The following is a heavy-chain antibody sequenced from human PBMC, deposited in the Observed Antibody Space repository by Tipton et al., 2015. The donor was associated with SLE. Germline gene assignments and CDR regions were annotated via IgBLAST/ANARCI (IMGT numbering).Heavy chain of an antibody. V-gene: IGHV4-39*01. Sequence: LRLSCHVAGGAIRNSPYYWAWIRQPPGKRLEWIGSVFVTGYTAYNPSLEGRMSISVDTSNNEFSLKLSSVTAADTAVYFCARQDLGRAATLTFDIWGLGTLVTVSS. D-gene: IGHD6-25*01. CDR3: ARQDLGRAATLTFDI. J-gene: IGHJ4*02. CDR2: VFVTGYT. CDR1: GGAIRNSPYY.